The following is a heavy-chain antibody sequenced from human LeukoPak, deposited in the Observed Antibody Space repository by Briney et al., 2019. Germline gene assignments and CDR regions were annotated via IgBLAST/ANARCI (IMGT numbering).Heavy chain of an antibody. D-gene: IGHD3-3*02. V-gene: IGHV3-74*01. Sequence: GGSLRLSCAASGFTFNSNWMHWVRQVPGRGLVWVSRINSDGTYTDYADSVKGRFTISRDNAKSRVYLQMNSLRDDDTAVYYCAREAAVGPAFFDYWGQGTLVTVSS. CDR3: AREAAVGPAFFDY. J-gene: IGHJ4*02. CDR1: GFTFNSNW. CDR2: INSDGTYT.